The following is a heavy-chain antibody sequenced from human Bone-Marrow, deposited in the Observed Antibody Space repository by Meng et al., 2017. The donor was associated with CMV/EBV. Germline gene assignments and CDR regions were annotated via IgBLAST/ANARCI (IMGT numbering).Heavy chain of an antibody. J-gene: IGHJ4*02. D-gene: IGHD6-19*01. Sequence: SETLSLTCTVSGGSVSSGSYYWSWIRQPPGKGLEWIGYIYYSGSTNYNPSLKSRVTISVDTSKNQFSLKLSSVTAADTAVYYCARDWVAVAGLAYWGQGTRVTGYS. V-gene: IGHV4-61*01. CDR3: ARDWVAVAGLAY. CDR1: GGSVSSGSYY. CDR2: IYYSGST.